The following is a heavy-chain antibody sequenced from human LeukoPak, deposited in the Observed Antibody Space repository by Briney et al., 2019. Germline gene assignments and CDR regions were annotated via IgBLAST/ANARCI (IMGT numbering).Heavy chain of an antibody. V-gene: IGHV3-23*01. D-gene: IGHD3-16*01. CDR1: GFTFSSYG. CDR2: ISGSGGST. J-gene: IGHJ4*02. CDR3: ARPPHGGGY. Sequence: GGTLRLSCAASGFTFSSYGMSWVRQAPGKGLEWVSAISGSGGSTYYADSVKGRFTISRDNSKNTLYLQMNSLRAEDTAVYYCARPPHGGGYWGQGTLVTASS.